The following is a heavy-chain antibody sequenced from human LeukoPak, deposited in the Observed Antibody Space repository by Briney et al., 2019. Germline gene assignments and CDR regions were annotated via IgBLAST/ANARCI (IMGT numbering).Heavy chain of an antibody. CDR1: GYTVTDYY. Sequence: ASVKVSCKASGYTVTDYYMHWVRQAPGQGFEWMGWINPNDGDTNYAQKFQGRVTMTRDTSISTTHMEVSRLRSDDTAVYYCARANFLYCSSTTCLFDYWGQGTLVTVSS. J-gene: IGHJ4*02. V-gene: IGHV1-2*02. CDR2: INPNDGDT. D-gene: IGHD2-2*01. CDR3: ARANFLYCSSTTCLFDY.